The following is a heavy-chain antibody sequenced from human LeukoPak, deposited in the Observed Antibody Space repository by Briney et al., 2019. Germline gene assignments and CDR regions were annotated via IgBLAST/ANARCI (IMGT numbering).Heavy chain of an antibody. CDR2: IYYRGTT. D-gene: IGHD2-2*01. CDR1: GDSIDSYY. J-gene: IGHJ6*02. V-gene: IGHV4-59*12. CDR3: ARDPASTYYYYGLDV. Sequence: SETLSLTCTVSGDSIDSYYWSWIRQPPGKGLEWIGYIYYRGTTSYNPFLKSRVTISVDTSKNQFSLKLNSVTAADTAVYYCARDPASTYYYYGLDVWGQGTTVTASS.